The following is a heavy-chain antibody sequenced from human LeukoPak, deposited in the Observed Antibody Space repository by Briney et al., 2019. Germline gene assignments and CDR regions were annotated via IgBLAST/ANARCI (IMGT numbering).Heavy chain of an antibody. J-gene: IGHJ4*02. CDR3: ARSFYGSGSYCPD. D-gene: IGHD3-10*01. CDR1: GCTFTGYY. CDR2: INPNSGGT. V-gene: IGHV1-2*02. Sequence: GASVNVSCKASGCTFTGYYMHWVRQAPGQGLEWMGWINPNSGGTNYAQKFQGRVTMTRDTSISTAYMELSRLRSDDTAVYYCARSFYGSGSYCPDWGQGTLVTVSS.